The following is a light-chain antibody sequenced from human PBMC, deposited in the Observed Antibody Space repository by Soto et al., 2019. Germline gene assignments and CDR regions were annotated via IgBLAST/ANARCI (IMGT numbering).Light chain of an antibody. J-gene: IGLJ2*01. CDR3: SSYSDTSTFVV. V-gene: IGLV2-14*03. Sequence: QSALTQPRSVSGSPGQSVTISCTGTSSYVGGYNYVSWYQQHPGRAPKLMIYDVINRPSGVSNRFSGSKSGNTASLTISGLQAEDEADYYCSSYSDTSTFVVFGGGTKVTVL. CDR1: SSYVGGYNY. CDR2: DVI.